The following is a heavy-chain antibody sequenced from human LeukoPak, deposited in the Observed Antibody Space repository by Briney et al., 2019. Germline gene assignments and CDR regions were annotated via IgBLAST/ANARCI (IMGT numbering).Heavy chain of an antibody. Sequence: PSETLSLTCTVSGGSISSYYWSWIRQPAGKGLEWIGRIYTSGSTNYNPSLKSRVTMSVDTSKNQLSLKVSSVTAADTAVYYCARWYCVSNTCYHMDVWGKGTTVTVSS. CDR2: IYTSGST. D-gene: IGHD2-2*01. CDR3: ARWYCVSNTCYHMDV. J-gene: IGHJ6*03. V-gene: IGHV4-4*07. CDR1: GGSISSYY.